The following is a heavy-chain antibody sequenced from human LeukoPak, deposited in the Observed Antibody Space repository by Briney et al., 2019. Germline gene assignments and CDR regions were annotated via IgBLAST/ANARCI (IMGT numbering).Heavy chain of an antibody. V-gene: IGHV1-2*02. Sequence: ASVKVSCKASGYTFTGYYTHWVRQAPGQGLEWMGWVNPNSGGTNYAQKFQGRVTMTRDTSISTAYMELSRLRSDDTAVYYCARGLLWFGELGVGGMDVWGQGTTVTVSS. J-gene: IGHJ6*02. CDR1: GYTFTGYY. D-gene: IGHD3-10*01. CDR3: ARGLLWFGELGVGGMDV. CDR2: VNPNSGGT.